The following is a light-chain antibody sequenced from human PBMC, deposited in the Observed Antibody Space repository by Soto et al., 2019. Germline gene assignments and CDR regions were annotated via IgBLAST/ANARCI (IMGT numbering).Light chain of an antibody. CDR2: GAS. CDR3: QQFGSSPGFT. V-gene: IGKV3-20*01. CDR1: QNINSRY. J-gene: IGKJ3*01. Sequence: EIVLTQSPGTLSLSPGERATLSCRASQNINSRYLAWYQQKPGQAPRHLIYGASSRATGIPDRFSGSGSGTDFTLTISRLEPEDFAVYYCQQFGSSPGFTFGPGTKVDIK.